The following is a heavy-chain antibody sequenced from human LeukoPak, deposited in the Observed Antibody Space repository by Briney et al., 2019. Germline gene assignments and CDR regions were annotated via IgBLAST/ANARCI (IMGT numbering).Heavy chain of an antibody. CDR2: IYHSGST. Sequence: SQTLSLTCTVSGGSISSGGYYWSWIRQPPGKGLEWIGYIYHSGSTYYNPSLKSRVTMSLDTSKNQFSLKLSSVTAADTAVYFCAKDHSGSPYYSYYYMDVWGRGTTVTVSS. D-gene: IGHD6-25*01. J-gene: IGHJ6*03. V-gene: IGHV4-30-2*01. CDR3: AKDHSGSPYYSYYYMDV. CDR1: GGSISSGGYY.